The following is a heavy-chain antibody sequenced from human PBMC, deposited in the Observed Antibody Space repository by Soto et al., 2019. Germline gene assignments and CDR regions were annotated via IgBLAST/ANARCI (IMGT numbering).Heavy chain of an antibody. CDR1: GGSISSYY. J-gene: IGHJ4*02. D-gene: IGHD3-22*01. Sequence: SETLSLTCTVSGGSISSYYWSWIRQPPGKGLEWIGYIYYSGSTNYNPSLKSRVTISVDTSKNQFSLKLSSVTAADTAVYYCARSYDSSGYYYPGYWGQGTLVTVSS. CDR2: IYYSGST. V-gene: IGHV4-59*01. CDR3: ARSYDSSGYYYPGY.